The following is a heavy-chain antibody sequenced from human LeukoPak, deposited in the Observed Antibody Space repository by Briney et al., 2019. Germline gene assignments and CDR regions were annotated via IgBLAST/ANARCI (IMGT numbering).Heavy chain of an antibody. CDR1: GGSISSYY. CDR2: IYTSGST. J-gene: IGHJ5*02. D-gene: IGHD3-22*01. CDR3: ARIYYYDSSAFFSFDP. Sequence: SETLSLTCTVSGGSISSYYWSWIRQPAGKRLEWIGRIYTSGSTNYNPSLKSRVTMSIDTSKNQFSLKLSSVTAADTAVYYCARIYYYDSSAFFSFDPWGQGTLVTVSS. V-gene: IGHV4-4*07.